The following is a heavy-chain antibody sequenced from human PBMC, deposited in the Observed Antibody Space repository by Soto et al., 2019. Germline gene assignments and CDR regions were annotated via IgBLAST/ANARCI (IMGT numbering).Heavy chain of an antibody. V-gene: IGHV4-4*07. CDR3: ARGMGRYFDL. J-gene: IGHJ2*01. CDR1: GDFISNFY. Sequence: SETLSLTCTVSGDFISNFYWSWIRQPAGKGLESLGRISASGRSNYNPSLQSRVAMSLDTSKNQFSLRLTSLTAADTAVYFCARGMGRYFDLWGRGTLVTVSS. CDR2: ISASGRS. D-gene: IGHD2-8*01.